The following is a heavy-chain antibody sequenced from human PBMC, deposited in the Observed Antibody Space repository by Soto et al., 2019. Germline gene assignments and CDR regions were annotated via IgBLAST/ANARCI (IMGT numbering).Heavy chain of an antibody. CDR1: GYSFPSDW. D-gene: IGHD3-10*01. Sequence: PGESLRVSCKGSGYSFPSDWIGWVRQMPGKGLEWMGSIYPADSDTRYSPSFQGQVTISADKSIRTAYLEWSSLKASDSGVYYCARVPHRTTSSYAYPSGMDAWGEGPT. CDR3: ARVPHRTTSSYAYPSGMDA. J-gene: IGHJ6*02. CDR2: IYPADSDT. V-gene: IGHV5-51*01.